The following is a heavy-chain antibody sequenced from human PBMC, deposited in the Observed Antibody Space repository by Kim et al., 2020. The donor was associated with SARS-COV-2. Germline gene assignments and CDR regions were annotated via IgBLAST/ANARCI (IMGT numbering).Heavy chain of an antibody. CDR1: SGSFTNYH. Sequence: SETLSLTCAEYSGSFTNYHWSWIRQPPGQGLEWIGEISHGGGTNYNPSLRSRVTISGDMSRKQFYLNLTSVTAADTAVYYCARGLPDAWELEGDWGQGSLVTVSS. D-gene: IGHD1-26*01. V-gene: IGHV4-34*01. CDR2: ISHGGGT. CDR3: ARGLPDAWELEGD. J-gene: IGHJ4*02.